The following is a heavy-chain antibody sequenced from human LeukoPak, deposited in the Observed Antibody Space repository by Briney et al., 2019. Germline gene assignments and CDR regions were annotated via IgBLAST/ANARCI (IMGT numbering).Heavy chain of an antibody. CDR3: ARDGPTSTAPFDY. CDR1: GGPITSHF. V-gene: IGHV4-59*11. CDR2: FYHAGNS. J-gene: IGHJ4*02. Sequence: SETLSLTCTVSGGPITSHFWSWIRQPPGEGLEWIGNFYHAGNSNLNPSLKSRVTMSIDTSKNQFSLKLRSMTAADTVVYYCARDGPTSTAPFDYRGQGTLVTVSS. D-gene: IGHD1-26*01.